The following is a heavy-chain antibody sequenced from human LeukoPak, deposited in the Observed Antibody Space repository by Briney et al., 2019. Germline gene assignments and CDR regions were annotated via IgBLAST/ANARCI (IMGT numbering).Heavy chain of an antibody. D-gene: IGHD1-26*01. J-gene: IGHJ4*02. CDR1: GFTLRRYS. CDR3: SRDLSLGAPQGFDY. V-gene: IGHV3-21*01. Sequence: GGSLRLSRAASGFTLRRYSFNWVRQAPGKGLEWVPTISSGSDYIYYADSVWGRFTISRDNAEGSLYLQMNSLRAEDTAVYYCSRDLSLGAPQGFDYWGRGTLVTVSS. CDR2: ISSGSDYI.